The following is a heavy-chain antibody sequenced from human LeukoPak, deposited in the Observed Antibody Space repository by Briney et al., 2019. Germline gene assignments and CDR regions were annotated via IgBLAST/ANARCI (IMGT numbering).Heavy chain of an antibody. Sequence: PGGSLRLSCAASGFTFSSYEMNWVRQAPGKGLEWVSYISSSGSTIYYADSVKGRFTISRDNAKNSLYLQMNSLRAEDTAVYYCARAVDYYDAFDIWGQGTMVTVSS. D-gene: IGHD3-10*01. CDR2: ISSSGSTI. V-gene: IGHV3-48*03. CDR3: ARAVDYYDAFDI. CDR1: GFTFSSYE. J-gene: IGHJ3*02.